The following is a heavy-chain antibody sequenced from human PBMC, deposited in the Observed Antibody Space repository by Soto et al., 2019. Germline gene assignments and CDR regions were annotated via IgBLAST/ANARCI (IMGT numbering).Heavy chain of an antibody. Sequence: GGSLRLSCVASEFTFSSYWMHWVRQVPGKGLVWVSCLNEDGSFTTYADSVKGRFTISRDNAKKTLYLQMNSLRAEDTAVYYCARDLSGRADVWGQGTTVTVSS. V-gene: IGHV3-74*01. CDR2: LNEDGSFT. CDR3: ARDLSGRADV. J-gene: IGHJ6*02. CDR1: EFTFSSYW. D-gene: IGHD3-10*01.